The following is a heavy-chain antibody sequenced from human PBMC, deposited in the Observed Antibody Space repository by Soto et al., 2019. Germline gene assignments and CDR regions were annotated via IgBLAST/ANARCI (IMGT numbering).Heavy chain of an antibody. CDR2: LYYSGNT. D-gene: IGHD1-1*01. CDR1: GGSISGYY. J-gene: IGHJ6*02. V-gene: IGHV4-59*01. Sequence: PSETLSLTCTVSGGSISGYYWSWIRQPPGKGLEWIGYLYYSGNTNYNPSLQSRVTISVDTSKNQFSLKLRSVTAADTAIYYCERGWYAGNWDYYYAMDVWGQGTTVTVSS. CDR3: ERGWYAGNWDYYYAMDV.